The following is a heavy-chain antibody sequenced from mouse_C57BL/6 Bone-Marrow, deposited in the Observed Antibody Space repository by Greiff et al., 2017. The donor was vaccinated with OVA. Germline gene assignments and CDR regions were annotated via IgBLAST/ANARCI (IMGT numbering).Heavy chain of an antibody. CDR1: GFTFSDYG. D-gene: IGHD2-1*01. CDR3: AKFPDGNRGNYFDY. J-gene: IGHJ2*01. Sequence: EVKLVESGGGLVKPGGSLKLSCAASGFTFSDYGMHWVRQAPEKGLEWVAYISSGSSTIYYADTVKGRFTFSRDNATNTLFLQMTSLRSEDTAMDYCAKFPDGNRGNYFDYWGKGTTLTVSS. V-gene: IGHV5-17*01. CDR2: ISSGSSTI.